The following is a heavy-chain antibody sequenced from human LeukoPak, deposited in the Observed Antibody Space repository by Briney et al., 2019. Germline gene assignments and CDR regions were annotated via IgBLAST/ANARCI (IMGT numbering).Heavy chain of an antibody. CDR1: GFTFSSYS. CDR2: ISSSGSTI. V-gene: IGHV3-48*04. J-gene: IGHJ4*02. D-gene: IGHD3-9*01. Sequence: GGSLRLSCAASGFTFSSYSMNWVRQAPGKGLEWVSYISSSGSTIYYADSVKGRFTISRDNAKNSLYLQMNSLRAEDTAVYYCASGVYYDILTGYLDYWGQGTLVTVSS. CDR3: ASGVYYDILTGYLDY.